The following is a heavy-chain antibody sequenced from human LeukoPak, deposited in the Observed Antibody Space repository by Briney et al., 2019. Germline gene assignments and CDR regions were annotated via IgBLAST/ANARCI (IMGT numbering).Heavy chain of an antibody. CDR2: ISGSGGST. CDR3: ARTPEFCSGGSCYSEGYFDS. CDR1: GFTFSSYG. V-gene: IGHV3-23*01. J-gene: IGHJ4*02. D-gene: IGHD2-15*01. Sequence: PGGSLRLSCAASGFTFSSYGMSRVRQAPGKGLEWVSAISGSGGSTYYADSVKGRFTISRDNSKNTLYLQMGSLRTEDMAVYYCARTPEFCSGGSCYSEGYFDSWGQGTLVTVSS.